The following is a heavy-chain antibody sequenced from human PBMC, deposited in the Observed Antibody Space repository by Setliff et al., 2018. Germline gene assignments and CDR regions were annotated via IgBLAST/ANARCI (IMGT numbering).Heavy chain of an antibody. CDR2: IHHSGKA. J-gene: IGHJ5*02. CDR1: GFSISSGYY. CDR3: ARAHTWSLPNDNSGYPGWSDP. D-gene: IGHD3-22*01. V-gene: IGHV4-38-2*01. Sequence: SETLSLTCAVSGFSISSGYYWGWIRQPPGKGLEWIVNIHHSGKAYYNPSLKSRVTMSVDTSKNHVSLRLSSVTAADTAVYYCARAHTWSLPNDNSGYPGWSDPWGQGTLVTVSS.